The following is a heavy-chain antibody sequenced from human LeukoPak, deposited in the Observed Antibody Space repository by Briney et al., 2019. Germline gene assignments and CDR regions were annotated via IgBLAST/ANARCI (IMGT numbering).Heavy chain of an antibody. J-gene: IGHJ5*02. Sequence: GGSLRLSCVVSGFTFSTYWMHWVRQGPGKGLVWVSRIDSGGSNTLYADSVRGRFTISRDNAKNTLYLQMNSLRAEDTAVYYCAKFGGARYCSGGSCQGSWGQGTLVTVSS. CDR2: IDSGGSNT. D-gene: IGHD2-15*01. V-gene: IGHV3-74*01. CDR3: AKFGGARYCSGGSCQGS. CDR1: GFTFSTYW.